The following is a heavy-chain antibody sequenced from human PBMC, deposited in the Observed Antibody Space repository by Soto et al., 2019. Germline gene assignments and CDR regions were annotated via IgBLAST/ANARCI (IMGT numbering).Heavy chain of an antibody. V-gene: IGHV3-30-3*01. CDR3: ARAYPQVGSNYCDY. Sequence: QVQLVESGGGVVQPGRSLRLSCAASGFTFSSFAMHWVRQAPGKGLEWVAVISYDESKKYYADSVKGRFTISRDNSKNTVYLQMNSLRAEDTAVYYCARAYPQVGSNYCDYWGQGTLVTISS. J-gene: IGHJ4*02. CDR1: GFTFSSFA. D-gene: IGHD1-26*01. CDR2: ISYDESKK.